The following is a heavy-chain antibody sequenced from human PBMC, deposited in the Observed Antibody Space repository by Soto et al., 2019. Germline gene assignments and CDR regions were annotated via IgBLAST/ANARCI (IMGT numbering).Heavy chain of an antibody. D-gene: IGHD3-9*01. CDR2: ISAYNGNT. J-gene: IGHJ4*02. CDR1: GYTFTSYG. Sequence: ASVKVSCKASGYTFTSYGISWVRQAPGQGLEWMGWISAYNGNTNYAQKLQGIVTMTTDTSTSTGYMELRSLRSDDTAVYYCARDRREGLVDYWGQGTLVTVSS. V-gene: IGHV1-18*01. CDR3: ARDRREGLVDY.